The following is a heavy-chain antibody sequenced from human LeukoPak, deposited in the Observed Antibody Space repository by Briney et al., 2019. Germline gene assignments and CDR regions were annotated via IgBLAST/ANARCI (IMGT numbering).Heavy chain of an antibody. CDR1: GFTFSSYS. Sequence: GGSLRLSCAASGFTFSSYSMNWVRQAPGKGLEWVSYISSSSSTIYYADSVKGRFTISRDNAKNSLYLQMNSLRAEDTAVYYCAREGGATGLMVTFWGQGTLVTVSS. CDR3: AREGGATGLMVTF. D-gene: IGHD2-21*02. J-gene: IGHJ4*02. CDR2: ISSSSSTI. V-gene: IGHV3-48*04.